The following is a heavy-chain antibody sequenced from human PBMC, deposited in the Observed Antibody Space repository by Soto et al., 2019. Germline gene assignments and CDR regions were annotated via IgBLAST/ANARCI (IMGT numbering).Heavy chain of an antibody. CDR3: ASTGYNWNDEGDY. CDR1: GFTFSSYS. J-gene: IGHJ4*02. Sequence: EVQLVESGGGLVQPGGSLRLSCAASGFTFSSYSMNWVRQAPGKGLEWVSYISSSSSSTIYYADSVKGRFTISRDNAKNSLYLQMNSLRDEDTAVYYCASTGYNWNDEGDYWGQGTLVTVSS. D-gene: IGHD1-1*01. CDR2: ISSSSSSTI. V-gene: IGHV3-48*02.